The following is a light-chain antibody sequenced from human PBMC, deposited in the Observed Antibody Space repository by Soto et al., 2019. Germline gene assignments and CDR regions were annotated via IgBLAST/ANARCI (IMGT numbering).Light chain of an antibody. CDR1: SGHSNYV. J-gene: IGLJ2*01. CDR2: LNSDGSH. CDR3: QTWDTGIRV. Sequence: QPVLTQSPSASASLGASVKLTCTLSSGHSNYVIAWHQQQPEKGPRYLMKLNSDGSHSKGDGIPHRFSGSSSGAERYLTISSLQSEDEADYYCQTWDTGIRVFGGGTTLTVL. V-gene: IGLV4-69*01.